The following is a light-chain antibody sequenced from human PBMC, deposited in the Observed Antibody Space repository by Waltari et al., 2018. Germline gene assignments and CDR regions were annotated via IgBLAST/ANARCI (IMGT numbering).Light chain of an antibody. CDR3: QQYYSTALT. CDR2: WAA. CDR1: QSVLYSSNNKNY. Sequence: DIVMTQSPDSLAVSLGERATINCKSSQSVLYSSNNKNYLAWYQQKPVQPPKLPIYWAATRESGVPDRFSGSGSVTDFTLTISSLQAEDVAVYYCQQYYSTALTFGGGTKVEIK. J-gene: IGKJ4*01. V-gene: IGKV4-1*01.